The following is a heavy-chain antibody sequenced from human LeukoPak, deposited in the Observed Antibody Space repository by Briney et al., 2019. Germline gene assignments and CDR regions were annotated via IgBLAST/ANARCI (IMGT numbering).Heavy chain of an antibody. J-gene: IGHJ5*02. Sequence: GGSLRLSCAASGFTFSNYWMHWVRQAPGKGLVWVSRINSDGINTSYADSVKGRFTISRDNAKNTLNLQMNRLRAEDTAVYYCARDLGQYYDTSDNWFDPWGQGTLVTVSS. CDR3: ARDLGQYYDTSDNWFDP. D-gene: IGHD3-22*01. CDR2: INSDGINT. V-gene: IGHV3-74*01. CDR1: GFTFSNYW.